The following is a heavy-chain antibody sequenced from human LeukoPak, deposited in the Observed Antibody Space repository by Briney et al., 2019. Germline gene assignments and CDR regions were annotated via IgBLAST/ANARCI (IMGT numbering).Heavy chain of an antibody. CDR2: ISSSSSTI. J-gene: IGHJ4*02. CDR1: GFPFSTYI. V-gene: IGHV3-48*04. D-gene: IGHD6-19*01. CDR3: ARGGAVAGKLIY. Sequence: AGGSLRLSCAASGFPFSTYIMNWPGKGLEWVSYISSSSSTIYYADSVKGRFTISRDNAKSSLSLQMNSLRAEDMAIYYCARGGAVAGKLIYWGQGTLVTVSS.